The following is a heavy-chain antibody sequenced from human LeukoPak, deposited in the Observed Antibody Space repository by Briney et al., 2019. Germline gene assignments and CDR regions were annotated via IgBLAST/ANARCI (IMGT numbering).Heavy chain of an antibody. D-gene: IGHD5-12*01. Sequence: RGSLRLSCAASGFTFSSYAMSWVRQAPGKGLEWVSAISGSGGSTYYADSVKGRFTISRDNSKNTLYLQMNSLRAEDTAVYYCARDGDGGYDLTSMDVWGKGTTVTVSS. CDR1: GFTFSSYA. CDR2: ISGSGGST. CDR3: ARDGDGGYDLTSMDV. J-gene: IGHJ6*03. V-gene: IGHV3-23*01.